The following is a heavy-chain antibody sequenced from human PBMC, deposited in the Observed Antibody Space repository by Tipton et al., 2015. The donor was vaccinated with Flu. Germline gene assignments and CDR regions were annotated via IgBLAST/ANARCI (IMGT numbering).Heavy chain of an antibody. CDR3: ARHTGDSVRGVIDY. CDR2: IYHSGTT. V-gene: IGHV4-39*01. CDR1: GGSINSYY. J-gene: IGHJ4*02. D-gene: IGHD3-10*02. Sequence: LRLSCTVSGGSINSYYWGWVRRPPGKGLEWIGTIYHSGTTYYNPSLKSRLTISVDTSKNQFSLRLSSVTAADTAVYYCARHTGDSVRGVIDYWGQGTLVTVSS.